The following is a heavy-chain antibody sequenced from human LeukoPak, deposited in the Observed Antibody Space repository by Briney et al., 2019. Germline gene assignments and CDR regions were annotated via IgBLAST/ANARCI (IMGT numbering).Heavy chain of an antibody. V-gene: IGHV4-39*01. J-gene: IGHJ3*02. CDR2: IYYGGST. CDR1: GGSISSSSYH. Sequence: PSETLSLTCTVSGGSISSSSYHWGWIRQPPGKGLEWIGTIYYGGSTYYNPSLKSRVTISVGTSKKQFSLKLTSVTAADAAVYYCARLGDYYDSSGYFDAFDIWGQGTMAIVFS. CDR3: ARLGDYYDSSGYFDAFDI. D-gene: IGHD3-22*01.